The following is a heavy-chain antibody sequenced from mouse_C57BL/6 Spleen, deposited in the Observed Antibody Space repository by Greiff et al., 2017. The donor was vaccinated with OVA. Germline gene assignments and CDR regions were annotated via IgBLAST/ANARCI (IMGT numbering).Heavy chain of an antibody. V-gene: IGHV1-26*01. CDR1: GYTFTDYY. D-gene: IGHD2-2*01. J-gene: IGHJ1*03. CDR3: ARFLNGYDGYFDV. Sequence: EVQLQQSGPELVKPGASVKISCKASGYTFTDYYMNWVKQSHGKSLEWIGDINPNNGGTSYNQKFKGKATLTVDKSSSTAYMELRSLTSEDSAVYYCARFLNGYDGYFDVWGTGTTVTVSS. CDR2: INPNNGGT.